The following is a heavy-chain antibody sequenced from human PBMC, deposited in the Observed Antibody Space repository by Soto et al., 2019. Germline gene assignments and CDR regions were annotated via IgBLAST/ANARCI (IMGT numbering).Heavy chain of an antibody. Sequence: GGSLRLSCAASGFTFSSYGMHWVRQAPGKGLEWVAVISYDGSNKYYADSVKGRFTISRDNSKNTLYLQMNSLRAEDTAVYYCAKDLRRYSSSPEINSFTKPYDYWGQGTLVTVSS. V-gene: IGHV3-30*18. CDR2: ISYDGSNK. D-gene: IGHD6-6*01. CDR3: AKDLRRYSSSPEINSFTKPYDY. J-gene: IGHJ4*02. CDR1: GFTFSSYG.